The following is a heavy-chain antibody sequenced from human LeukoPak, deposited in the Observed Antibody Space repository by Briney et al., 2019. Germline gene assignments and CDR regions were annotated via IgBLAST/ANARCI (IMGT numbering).Heavy chain of an antibody. D-gene: IGHD6-13*01. Sequence: PGGSLRLSCEASGFTFSDSYMSWLRQPPGKGLESISYIGPSGNFINYAGSVKGRFTISRDNAKKSLYLQINSLRAEDTAVYYCAKDRYSIWYLTIDYWGQGTLVTVSS. J-gene: IGHJ4*02. CDR3: AKDRYSIWYLTIDY. CDR2: IGPSGNFI. CDR1: GFTFSDSY. V-gene: IGHV3-11*01.